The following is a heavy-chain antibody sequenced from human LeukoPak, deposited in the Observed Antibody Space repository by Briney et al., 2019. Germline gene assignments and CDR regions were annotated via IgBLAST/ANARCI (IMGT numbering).Heavy chain of an antibody. CDR2: INPSTGGT. V-gene: IGHV1-2*02. Sequence: ASVKVSCKASGYTFTSFFIHWVRRAPGQGLEWMGCINPSTGGTTFAQRFQGRVTVARDTSISTAYLDLSGLTSDDTAIYYCTREVRYTRHYDYWGQGTPVTVSS. CDR3: TREVRYTRHYDY. CDR1: GYTFTSFF. J-gene: IGHJ4*02. D-gene: IGHD3-16*02.